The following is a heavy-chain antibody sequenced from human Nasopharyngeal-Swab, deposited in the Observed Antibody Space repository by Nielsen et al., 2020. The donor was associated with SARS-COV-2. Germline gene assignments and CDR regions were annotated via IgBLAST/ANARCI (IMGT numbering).Heavy chain of an antibody. CDR3: ARADGRFVNWFDP. V-gene: IGHV4-59*01. CDR1: GGSFSSYY. D-gene: IGHD2-15*01. Sequence: SETLSLTCAVYGGSFSSYYWSWIRQPPGKGLEWIGYNYYSGSTNYNPSLKSRVTISVDTSKNQFSLKLSSVTAADTAVYYCARADGRFVNWFDPWGQGTLVTVSS. J-gene: IGHJ5*02. CDR2: NYYSGST.